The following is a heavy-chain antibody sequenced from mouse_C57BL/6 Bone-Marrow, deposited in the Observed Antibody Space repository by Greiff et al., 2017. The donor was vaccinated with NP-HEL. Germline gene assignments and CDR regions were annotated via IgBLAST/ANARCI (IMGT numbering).Heavy chain of an antibody. CDR1: GFTFSDYY. V-gene: IGHV5-16*01. J-gene: IGHJ4*01. Sequence: EVMLVESEGGLVQPGSSMKLSCTASGFTFSDYYMAWVRQVPEKGLEWVANINYDGSSTYYLDSLKSRFIISRDNAKNILYLQMSSLKSEDTATYYCAREDYGSSYGYYYAMDYWGQGTSVTVSS. CDR3: AREDYGSSYGYYYAMDY. CDR2: INYDGSST. D-gene: IGHD1-1*01.